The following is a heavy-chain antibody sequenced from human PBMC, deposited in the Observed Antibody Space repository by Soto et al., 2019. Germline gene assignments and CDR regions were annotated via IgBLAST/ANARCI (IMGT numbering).Heavy chain of an antibody. V-gene: IGHV4-31*03. Sequence: SETLSLTCTVSGGSISSGGYYWNWIRQHPGKGLEWIGYIYYSGSTYYNPSLKSRVTISVDTSKNQFSLKLSSVTAADTAVYYCARQNPPGYYYYVIDVWGQGTTATVSS. J-gene: IGHJ6*02. CDR2: IYYSGST. CDR1: GGSISSGGYY. CDR3: ARQNPPGYYYYVIDV.